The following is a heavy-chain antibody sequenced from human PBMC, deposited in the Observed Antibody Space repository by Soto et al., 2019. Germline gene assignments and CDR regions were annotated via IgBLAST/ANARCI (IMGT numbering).Heavy chain of an antibody. V-gene: IGHV1-69*01. Sequence: QVQLVQSGAEVKKPGSSVKVSCKDSGGTFSSYAISWVRQAPGQGREWMGWIIPIFGTANYAQKCQGRVTITADESTSTDYMELSRLRSEDTAVYYCARNSGSYTGEYYGMDVWGQGTTVTVSS. CDR3: ARNSGSYTGEYYGMDV. D-gene: IGHD1-26*01. CDR2: IIPIFGTA. CDR1: GGTFSSYA. J-gene: IGHJ6*02.